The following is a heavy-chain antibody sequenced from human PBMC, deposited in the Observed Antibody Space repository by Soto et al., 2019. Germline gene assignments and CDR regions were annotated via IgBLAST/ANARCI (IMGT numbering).Heavy chain of an antibody. CDR3: ARNAYCDGDCSSALGNWFDP. D-gene: IGHD2-21*02. J-gene: IGHJ5*02. V-gene: IGHV1-18*04. CDR1: GYTFTNYG. Sequence: ASVKVSCKASGYTFTNYGVTWVRQAPGQGLEWMGWIAGYNGETRYAQKFQGRVTMTRDTVTTTAYMELRSLRSDDTAVYYCARNAYCDGDCSSALGNWFDPWGQGSLVTVSS. CDR2: IAGYNGET.